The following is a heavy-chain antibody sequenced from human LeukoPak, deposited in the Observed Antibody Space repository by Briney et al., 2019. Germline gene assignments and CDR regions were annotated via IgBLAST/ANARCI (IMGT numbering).Heavy chain of an antibody. CDR2: TYTSGST. CDR1: GGSISSYY. CDR3: AREAITMVRGVITWFDP. V-gene: IGHV4-4*07. Sequence: PSETLSLTCTVSGGSISSYYWSWIRQPAGMGLEWIGRTYTSGSTNYNPSLKSRVTMSVDTSKNQFSLKLSSVTAADTAVYYCAREAITMVRGVITWFDPWGQGTLVTVSS. D-gene: IGHD3-10*01. J-gene: IGHJ5*02.